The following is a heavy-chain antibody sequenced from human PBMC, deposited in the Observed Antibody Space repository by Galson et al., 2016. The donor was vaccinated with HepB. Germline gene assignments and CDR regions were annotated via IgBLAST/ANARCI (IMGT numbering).Heavy chain of an antibody. CDR3: AKDLQVSPLWFGELFPGD. J-gene: IGHJ4*02. CDR2: ITAAGDVT. D-gene: IGHD3-10*01. Sequence: SLRLSCAASGFTFRGYAMSWVRQAPGKGLEWLSAITAAGDVTYYADSVKGRFTIARDNSKNTLYLEMSSLRVEDTAVYYCAKDLQVSPLWFGELFPGDWGQGTLVAVSS. V-gene: IGHV3-23*01. CDR1: GFTFRGYA.